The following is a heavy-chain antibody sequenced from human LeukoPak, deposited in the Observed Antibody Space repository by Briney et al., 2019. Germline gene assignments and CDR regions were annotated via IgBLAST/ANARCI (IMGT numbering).Heavy chain of an antibody. CDR1: GYTFTSYG. D-gene: IGHD6-13*01. Sequence: GASVKVSCKASGYTFTSYGISWVRQAPGQGLEWMGWISAYNGNTNYAQKLQGRVTMTTDTSTSTAYTELRSLRSDDTAVYYCARDRAAAAAIFDYWGQGTLVTVSS. J-gene: IGHJ4*02. CDR3: ARDRAAAAAIFDY. CDR2: ISAYNGNT. V-gene: IGHV1-18*01.